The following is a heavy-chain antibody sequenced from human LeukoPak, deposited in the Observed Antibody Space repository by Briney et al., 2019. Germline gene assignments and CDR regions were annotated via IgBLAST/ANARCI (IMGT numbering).Heavy chain of an antibody. CDR3: ARALTAVAGFFDY. Sequence: GGSLRLSCAASGFTFSSYAMHWVRQAPGKGLEWVAVISYDGSNKYYADSVKGRFTISRDNSKNTLYLQMNSLRAEDTAVYYCARALTAVAGFFDYWGQGTLVTVSS. CDR1: GFTFSSYA. D-gene: IGHD6-19*01. CDR2: ISYDGSNK. J-gene: IGHJ4*02. V-gene: IGHV3-30-3*01.